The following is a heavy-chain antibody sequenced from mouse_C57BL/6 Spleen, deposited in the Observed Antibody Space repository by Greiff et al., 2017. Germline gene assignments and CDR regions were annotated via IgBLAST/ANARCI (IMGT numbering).Heavy chain of an antibody. J-gene: IGHJ4*01. CDR1: GFSLTSYG. CDR2: IWRGGST. D-gene: IGHD2-5*01. V-gene: IGHV2-5*01. Sequence: QVQLKESGPGLVQPSQSLSITCTVSGFSLTSYGVHWVRQSPGKGLEWLGVIWRGGSTDYNAAFMSRLSITKDNSKSQVFFKMNSLQADDTAIYYCAKEGDYSNYGAMDYWGQGTSVTVSS. CDR3: AKEGDYSNYGAMDY.